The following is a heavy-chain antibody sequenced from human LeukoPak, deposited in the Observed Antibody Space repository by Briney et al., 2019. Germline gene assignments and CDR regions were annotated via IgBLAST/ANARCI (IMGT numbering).Heavy chain of an antibody. D-gene: IGHD5-12*01. Sequence: SETLSLTCAVYGGSFSGYYWSWIRQPPGKGLEWIGEINHSGSTNYNPSLKGRVTISVDTSKNQFSLKLSSVTAADTAVYYCARVKYSGYDGFRRRYFDYWGQGTLVTVSS. CDR2: INHSGST. CDR3: ARVKYSGYDGFRRRYFDY. CDR1: GGSFSGYY. J-gene: IGHJ4*02. V-gene: IGHV4-34*01.